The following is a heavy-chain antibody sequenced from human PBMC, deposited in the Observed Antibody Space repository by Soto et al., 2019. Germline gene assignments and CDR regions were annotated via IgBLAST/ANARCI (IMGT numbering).Heavy chain of an antibody. V-gene: IGHV1-18*04. CDR3: ARGGDWNDHALWDYYYGMDV. CDR2: ISAYNGNT. CDR1: GYTFTSYG. D-gene: IGHD1-1*01. Sequence: ASVKVSCKASGYTFTSYGISWVRQAPGQGLEWMGWISAYNGNTSYAQKLQGRVTMTTDTSTSTAYMELRSLRSDDTAVYSCARGGDWNDHALWDYYYGMDVWGQGTTVTVSS. J-gene: IGHJ6*02.